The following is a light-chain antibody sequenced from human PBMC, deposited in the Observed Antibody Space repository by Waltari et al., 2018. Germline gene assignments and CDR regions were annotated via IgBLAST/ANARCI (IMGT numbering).Light chain of an antibody. V-gene: IGLV3-21*03. CDR1: LVQARG. CDR2: DDN. J-gene: IGLJ3*02. CDR3: QVWDSSSEPL. Sequence: SYVLSQPPSVSVPPGRRARITCWGALVQARGLHGYQHRAGQAPILVIYDDNDPPSGIPERFSGSSSGNTATLTISRVEAVDEADYYWQVWDSSSEPLFGGGTKLTVL.